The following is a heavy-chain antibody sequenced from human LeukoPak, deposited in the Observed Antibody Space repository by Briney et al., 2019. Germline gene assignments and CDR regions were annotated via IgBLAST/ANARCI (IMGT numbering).Heavy chain of an antibody. CDR2: IKSKTDGATT. CDR1: GFTFSSYS. Sequence: GGSLRLSCAASGFTFSSYSMNWVRQAPGKGLEWVGRIKSKTDGATTDYATPVKGRFTISRDDSKSTLYLQMNSLNTEDTAVYYCAPHGSAFYYGMDVWGQGTTVTVSS. J-gene: IGHJ6*02. D-gene: IGHD3-10*01. CDR3: APHGSAFYYGMDV. V-gene: IGHV3-15*01.